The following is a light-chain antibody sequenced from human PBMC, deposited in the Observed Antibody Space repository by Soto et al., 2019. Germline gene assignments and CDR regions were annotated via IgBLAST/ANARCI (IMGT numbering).Light chain of an antibody. CDR3: QQYAGPSRT. CDR2: GAS. CDR1: QSVSSSY. V-gene: IGKV3-20*01. Sequence: EIVLTQSPGTLSLSPGEGATLSCRASQSVSSSYLAWYQQKPGQAPTLLIYGASNMAAGILDRFSGSGSGTDFTLTISRLEAEDFAVYYCQQYAGPSRTFGQGTKVEIK. J-gene: IGKJ1*01.